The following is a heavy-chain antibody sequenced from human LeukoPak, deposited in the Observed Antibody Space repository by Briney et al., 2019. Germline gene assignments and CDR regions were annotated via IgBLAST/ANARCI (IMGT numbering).Heavy chain of an antibody. D-gene: IGHD2-15*01. J-gene: IGHJ4*02. CDR2: IYYRGTT. CDR1: GGSISSSSYY. V-gene: IGHV4-39*07. CDR3: ARDLGGSDY. Sequence: SETLSLTCTVSGGSISSSSYYWGWIRQPPGKGLEWIGTIYYRGTTYYNPSLKSRVTVSVDTSKNQFSLRLNSVTAADTAVYYCARDLGGSDYWGQGTLVTVSS.